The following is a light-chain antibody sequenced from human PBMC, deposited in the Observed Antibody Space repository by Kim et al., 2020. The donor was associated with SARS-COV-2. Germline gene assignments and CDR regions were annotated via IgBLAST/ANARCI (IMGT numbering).Light chain of an antibody. Sequence: DIQMTQSPSSLSSSVGDRVTITCRASQSISNYLAWYQQKPGKVPKLLIYAASTLQSGVPSRFSGSGSGTDFTLTISSLQPEDVATYYCQKYNSAPQVTFGGGTKL. J-gene: IGKJ4*01. V-gene: IGKV1-27*01. CDR2: AAS. CDR3: QKYNSAPQVT. CDR1: QSISNY.